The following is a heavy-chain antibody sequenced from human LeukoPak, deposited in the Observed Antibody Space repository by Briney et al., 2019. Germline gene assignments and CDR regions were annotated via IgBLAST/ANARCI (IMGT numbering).Heavy chain of an antibody. CDR3: ARRSNYGSGSYYDY. Sequence: SETLSLTCTVSGGSISSYYWSWIRQPPGKGLEWIGYFYYSGSTNYNPSLKSRVTISVDTSKNQFSLKLSSVSAADTAVYYCARRSNYGSGSYYDYWGQGTLVTVSS. CDR2: FYYSGST. V-gene: IGHV4-59*08. J-gene: IGHJ4*02. D-gene: IGHD3-10*01. CDR1: GGSISSYY.